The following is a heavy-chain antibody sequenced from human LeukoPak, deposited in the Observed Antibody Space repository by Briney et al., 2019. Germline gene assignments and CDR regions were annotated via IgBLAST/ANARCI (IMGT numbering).Heavy chain of an antibody. J-gene: IGHJ4*02. D-gene: IGHD3-10*01. CDR2: ISNDGNNK. CDR3: AKEIYYGSGSYPDY. V-gene: IGHV3-30*18. Sequence: GGSLRLSCAASGFTFSSYAMSWVRQAPGKGLEWVAAISNDGNNKYYADSVKGRFTISRDNSKNTLYLQMNSLRAEDTAVYYCAKEIYYGSGSYPDYWGQGTLVIVPS. CDR1: GFTFSSYA.